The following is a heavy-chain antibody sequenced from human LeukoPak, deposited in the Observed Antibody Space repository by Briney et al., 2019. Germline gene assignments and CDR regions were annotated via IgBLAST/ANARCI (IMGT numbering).Heavy chain of an antibody. Sequence: GGSLRLSCAASGFTFSSYEMNWVRQAPGKGLEWVSYISSSGSTIYYADSVKGRFTISRDNAKNSLHLQMNSLRAEDTAVYYCARDVKLRYFDWLYDYWGQGTLVTVSS. CDR3: ARDVKLRYFDWLYDY. V-gene: IGHV3-48*03. J-gene: IGHJ4*02. CDR1: GFTFSSYE. CDR2: ISSSGSTI. D-gene: IGHD3-9*01.